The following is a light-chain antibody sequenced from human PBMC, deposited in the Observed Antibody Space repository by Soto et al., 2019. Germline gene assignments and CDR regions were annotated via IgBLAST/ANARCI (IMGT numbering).Light chain of an antibody. V-gene: IGLV3-1*01. CDR2: QDT. CDR3: QAWDSTTAV. CDR1: KLGDKN. J-gene: IGLJ2*01. Sequence: SYELTQPPSVSVSPGQTASVTCSGDKLGDKNICWYQQKPGQSPVLVIYQDTKRPSGIPERFSGSNSGNTATLTISGTQAMDEADYYCQAWDSTTAVFGGGTKLTVL.